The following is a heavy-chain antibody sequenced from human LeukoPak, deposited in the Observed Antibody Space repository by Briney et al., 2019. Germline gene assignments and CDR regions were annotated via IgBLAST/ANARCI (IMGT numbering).Heavy chain of an antibody. J-gene: IGHJ4*02. V-gene: IGHV4-34*01. CDR1: GGSFSGYY. CDR2: INHSGST. D-gene: IGHD3-10*01. CDR3: ARGVPMVFDY. Sequence: SSETLSLTCAVYGGSFSGYYWSWIRQPPGKGLEWIGEINHSGSTNYNPSLKSRVTISVDTSKNQFSLKLSSVTAADTAVYYCARGVPMVFDYWGQGTLVTVSS.